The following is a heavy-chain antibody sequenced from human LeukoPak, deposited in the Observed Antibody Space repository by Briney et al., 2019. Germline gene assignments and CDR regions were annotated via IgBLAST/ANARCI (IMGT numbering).Heavy chain of an antibody. CDR2: IYYSGST. Sequence: PSETLSLTCTVSGGSISSYYWSWIRQPPGKGLEWIGYIYYSGSTNYNPSLKSRVTISVDTSKNQFSLKLSSVTAADTAVYYCARDPAGFDIWGQGTMVTLPS. V-gene: IGHV4-59*01. CDR1: GGSISSYY. J-gene: IGHJ3*02. CDR3: ARDPAGFDI.